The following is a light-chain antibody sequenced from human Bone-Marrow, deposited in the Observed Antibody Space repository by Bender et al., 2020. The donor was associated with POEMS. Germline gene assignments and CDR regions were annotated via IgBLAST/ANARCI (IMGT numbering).Light chain of an antibody. CDR1: SSDVGGYNY. CDR3: SSYAGSRSYV. J-gene: IGLJ1*01. CDR2: DVS. V-gene: IGLV2-11*01. Sequence: QSALTQPASVSGSPGQSITISCSGTSSDVGGYNYVSWYQQHPGKAPKLMIFDVSARPSGVPDRFSGSKSGNTASLTVSGLQADDEADYYCSSYAGSRSYVFGTGTKVTVL.